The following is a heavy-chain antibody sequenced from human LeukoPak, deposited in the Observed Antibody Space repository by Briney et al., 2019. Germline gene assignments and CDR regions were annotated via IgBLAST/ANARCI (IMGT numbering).Heavy chain of an antibody. CDR2: INHSGST. J-gene: IGHJ4*02. D-gene: IGHD4-17*01. V-gene: IGHV4-34*01. CDR3: ARGEATVTEGCFDY. CDR1: GGPFSGYY. Sequence: SETLSLTCAVHGGPFSGYYWSWIRQPPGKGLEWIGEINHSGSTNYNPSLKSRVTISVDTSKNQFSLKLSSVTAADTAVYYCARGEATVTEGCFDYWGQGTLVTVSS.